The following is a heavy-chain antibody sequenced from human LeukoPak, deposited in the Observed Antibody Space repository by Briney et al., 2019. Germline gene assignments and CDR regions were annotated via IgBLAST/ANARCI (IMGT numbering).Heavy chain of an antibody. J-gene: IGHJ4*02. D-gene: IGHD1-26*01. Sequence: PSETLSLTCTVSGASISRDYWTWIRQPPGKGLEWIGYIYNGGSTTYSPSLNSRVTISLDTSNNQVSLRLSSVTAADTAVYYCARRTRGSSGGYFDYWGQGTLVAV. CDR2: IYNGGST. CDR1: GASISRDY. CDR3: ARRTRGSSGGYFDY. V-gene: IGHV4-59*01.